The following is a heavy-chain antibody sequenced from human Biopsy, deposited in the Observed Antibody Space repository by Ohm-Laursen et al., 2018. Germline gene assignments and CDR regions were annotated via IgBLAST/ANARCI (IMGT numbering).Heavy chain of an antibody. CDR3: VRGVDYYDPYHYYALDV. CDR1: GESFNGYY. D-gene: IGHD3-22*01. J-gene: IGHJ6*02. Sequence: SETLSLTCTVYGESFNGYYWSWIRQTPGKGLEWIGEINHSGRTNYNPSLKSRVTISVDTSKNQFSLKVRSVTAADTAVYYCVRGVDYYDPYHYYALDVWGQGTLVTVSS. V-gene: IGHV4-34*01. CDR2: INHSGRT.